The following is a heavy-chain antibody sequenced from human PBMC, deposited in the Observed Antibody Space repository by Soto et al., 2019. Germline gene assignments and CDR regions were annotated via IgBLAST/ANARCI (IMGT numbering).Heavy chain of an antibody. CDR3: AKRDLVLDY. CDR2: ISGSGGSR. D-gene: IGHD6-13*01. J-gene: IGHJ4*02. CDR1: GFTFSSYA. Sequence: EVQLLESGGGLVQPGGSLRLSCAASGFTFSSYAMSWVRQAPGKGLEWVSGISGSGGSRNYANSVKGRFTISRDNSKNSLYLKMNSLRAEDTAVYYCAKRDLVLDYWGQGTLVTVSS. V-gene: IGHV3-23*01.